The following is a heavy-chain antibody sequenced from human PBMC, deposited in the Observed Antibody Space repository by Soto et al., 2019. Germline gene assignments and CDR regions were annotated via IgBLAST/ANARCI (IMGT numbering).Heavy chain of an antibody. CDR2: FDPEDGET. Sequence: ASVKVSCKVSGYTLTELSMHWVRQAPGKGLEWMGGFDPEDGETIYAQKFQGRVTMTEDTSTDTAYMELSSLRSEDTAVYYCATSIYCSSTSCQTFGIAAAKRGFDYWGQGTLVTVSS. J-gene: IGHJ4*02. V-gene: IGHV1-24*01. D-gene: IGHD2-2*01. CDR1: GYTLTELS. CDR3: ATSIYCSSTSCQTFGIAAAKRGFDY.